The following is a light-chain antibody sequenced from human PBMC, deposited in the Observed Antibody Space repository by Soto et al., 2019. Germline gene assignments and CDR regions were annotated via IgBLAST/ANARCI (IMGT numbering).Light chain of an antibody. J-gene: IGKJ1*01. Sequence: EIVLTQSPGTLSLSPGERATLSCRASQSVRNTYLAWYQQEPGQAPRLLIYGASSRATGIPDRFSGSGSGTDFTLTISRLEPEDFAMYYCQQYDMSPWTFGQGTKVEIK. CDR3: QQYDMSPWT. CDR1: QSVRNTY. V-gene: IGKV3-20*01. CDR2: GAS.